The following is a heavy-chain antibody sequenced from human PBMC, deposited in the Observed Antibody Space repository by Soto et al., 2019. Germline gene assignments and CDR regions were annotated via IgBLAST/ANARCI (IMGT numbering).Heavy chain of an antibody. CDR3: ARVNDVLTGAYDY. D-gene: IGHD3-9*01. J-gene: IGHJ4*02. Sequence: PSETLSLTCTVSGGSFSRFSWTWIRQPPGKGLEWFGDIYFDGATNYNPSLTSRVTMSVDTSKNQFSLEVTTVTAADTAVYYCARVNDVLTGAYDYWGQGILVTVSS. V-gene: IGHV4-59*01. CDR1: GGSFSRFS. CDR2: IYFDGAT.